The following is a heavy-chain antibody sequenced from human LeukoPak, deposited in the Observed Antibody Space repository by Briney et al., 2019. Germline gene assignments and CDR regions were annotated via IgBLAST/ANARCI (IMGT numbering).Heavy chain of an antibody. CDR3: ARDLGSSSFNWFDP. V-gene: IGHV1-69*13. J-gene: IGHJ5*02. D-gene: IGHD6-6*01. CDR1: GGTFNNYA. Sequence: SVKVSCKASGGTFNNYANSWVRQAPGQGLEWMGGIIPIFGTAKYAQKFQGRVTITADESTSTAYMELSSLRSEDTAVYYCARDLGSSSFNWFDPWGQGTLVTVSS. CDR2: IIPIFGTA.